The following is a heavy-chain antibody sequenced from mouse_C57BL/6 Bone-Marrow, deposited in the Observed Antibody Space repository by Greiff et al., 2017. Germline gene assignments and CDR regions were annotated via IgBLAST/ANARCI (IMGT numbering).Heavy chain of an antibody. CDR2: INYDGSST. V-gene: IGHV5-16*01. J-gene: IGHJ2*01. CDR1: GFTFSDYY. Sequence: EVQLVESEGGLVQPGSSMKLSCTASGFTFSDYYMAWVRQVPEKGLEWVANINYDGSSTYYLDSLKSRFIISRDNAKNILYLQMSSLKSEDTATYYCAREVYYYGSSYVYYFDDWGQGTTLTVSS. D-gene: IGHD1-1*01. CDR3: AREVYYYGSSYVYYFDD.